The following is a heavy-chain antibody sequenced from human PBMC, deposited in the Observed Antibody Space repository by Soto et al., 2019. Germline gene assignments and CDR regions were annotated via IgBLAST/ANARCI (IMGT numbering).Heavy chain of an antibody. Sequence: SGPTLVNPTETLTLTCTVSGFSLTTGKMGVSLIRQPPGKALEWLAHIFSDNERSYSTSLQGRLTISKDTSGGQVVLSMTNVDPVDTATYYCARMNVDSYQFYYAMDVWGQGTTVTVYS. CDR3: ARMNVDSYQFYYAMDV. J-gene: IGHJ6*02. D-gene: IGHD4-17*01. CDR2: IFSDNER. CDR1: GFSLTTGKMG. V-gene: IGHV2-26*01.